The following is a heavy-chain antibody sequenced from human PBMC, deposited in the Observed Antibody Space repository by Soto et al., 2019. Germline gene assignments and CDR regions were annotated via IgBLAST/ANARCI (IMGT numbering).Heavy chain of an antibody. Sequence: GGSLRLSCAASGFTFSSYWMSWVRQAPGKGLEWVANIKQDGSEKYYVDSVKGRFTISRDNAKNSLYLQMNSLRAEDTAVYYCARDSYYDFWSGYSSSGFDYWGQGTLVTV. CDR3: ARDSYYDFWSGYSSSGFDY. CDR1: GFTFSSYW. CDR2: IKQDGSEK. V-gene: IGHV3-7*01. J-gene: IGHJ4*02. D-gene: IGHD3-3*01.